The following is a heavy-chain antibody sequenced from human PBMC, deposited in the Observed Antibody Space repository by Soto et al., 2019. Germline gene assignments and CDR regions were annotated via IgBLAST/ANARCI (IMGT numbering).Heavy chain of an antibody. D-gene: IGHD6-19*01. V-gene: IGHV6-1*01. CDR1: GDSVSSNSAA. Sequence: SQTLSLTCAISGDSVSSNSAAWNWIRQSPSRGLEWLGRTYYRSKWCRDYAVSVKSRITINPDTSKNQFSLQLHSVTPEDTAVYYCARGDTSGWSRGGFDYWGHGTLVTVSS. CDR2: TYYRSKWCR. CDR3: ARGDTSGWSRGGFDY. J-gene: IGHJ4*01.